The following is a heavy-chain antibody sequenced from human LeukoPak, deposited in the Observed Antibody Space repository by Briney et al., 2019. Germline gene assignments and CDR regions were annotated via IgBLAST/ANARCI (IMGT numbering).Heavy chain of an antibody. J-gene: IGHJ4*02. Sequence: GGSLRLSRAASGFTFSSSAMHWVRQAPGKGLEWVAVISYDGSNKYYADSVKGRFTISRDNSKNTLYLQMNSLRAEDTAVYYCARVGYGGDTTNFDYWGQGTLVTVSS. CDR2: ISYDGSNK. D-gene: IGHD2-21*01. CDR3: ARVGYGGDTTNFDY. V-gene: IGHV3-30-3*01. CDR1: GFTFSSSA.